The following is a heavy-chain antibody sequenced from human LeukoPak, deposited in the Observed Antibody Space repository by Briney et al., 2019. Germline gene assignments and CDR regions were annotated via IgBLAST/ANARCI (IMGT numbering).Heavy chain of an antibody. D-gene: IGHD3-10*01. CDR3: ARYHLGSYFRDPFDH. V-gene: IGHV3-30-3*01. CDR2: ISYDGSNK. CDR1: GFTFSTYA. J-gene: IGHJ4*02. Sequence: GGSLRLSCAASGFTFSTYAMHWVRQAPGKGLEWVAVISYDGSNKYYADSVKGRFTISRDNSKNTLYLQMNSLRAEDTAVYYCARYHLGSYFRDPFDHWGQGTLVTVSS.